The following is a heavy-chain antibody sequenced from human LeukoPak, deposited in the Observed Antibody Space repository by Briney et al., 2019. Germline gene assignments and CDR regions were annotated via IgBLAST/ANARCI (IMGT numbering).Heavy chain of an antibody. CDR3: ARGGRLRVGESSDY. J-gene: IGHJ4*02. CDR2: IIPILGRA. CDR1: GCTFSSYA. V-gene: IGHV1-69*04. D-gene: IGHD3-16*01. Sequence: SVKVSCKASGCTFSSYAISWVRRAPGQGLEWMGRIIPILGRANYAQKFQGRVTITADKSTSTAYMELSSLRSEDTAVYYCARGGRLRVGESSDYWGQGTLVTVSS.